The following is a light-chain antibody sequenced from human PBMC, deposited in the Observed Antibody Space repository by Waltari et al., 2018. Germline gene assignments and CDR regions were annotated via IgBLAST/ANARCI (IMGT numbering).Light chain of an antibody. CDR3: QHYVRLPVT. J-gene: IGKJ4*02. V-gene: IGKV3-20*01. Sequence: EIVLTQSPGILSLSPGEGATLSYRASQSVGRSLAWYQQKPGQAPRLVIPGASNRATGIPDRFSGSGSGTDFSLTISRLEPEDFAVYYCQHYVRLPVTFGRGTKVEIK. CDR2: GAS. CDR1: QSVGRS.